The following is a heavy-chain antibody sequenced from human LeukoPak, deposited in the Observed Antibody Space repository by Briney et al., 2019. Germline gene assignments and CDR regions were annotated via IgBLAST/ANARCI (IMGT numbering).Heavy chain of an antibody. V-gene: IGHV3-7*03. CDR1: EFTFSSFW. J-gene: IGHJ3*01. CDR2: IKPDGSEK. D-gene: IGHD1-26*01. CDR3: SKGYSGLLIYALDV. Sequence: GGSLRLSCAASEFTFSSFWMNWVRQAPGKGLEWVANIKPDGSEKYYVDSVKGRFTIPRDNAKNSLYLQMNSLRAEDTAVYYCSKGYSGLLIYALDVWGQGTRVTVSS.